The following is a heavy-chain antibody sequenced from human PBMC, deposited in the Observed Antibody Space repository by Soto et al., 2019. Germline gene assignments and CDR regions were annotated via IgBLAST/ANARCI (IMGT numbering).Heavy chain of an antibody. Sequence: ASGKVSCKASGYTFTSYAMHWVRQAPGQRLEWMGWINAGNGNTKYSQKFQGRVTITRDTSASTAYMELSSLRSEDTAVYYCAREEGGYDPAFDIWAQGTMVTVSS. D-gene: IGHD5-12*01. CDR3: AREEGGYDPAFDI. J-gene: IGHJ3*02. CDR2: INAGNGNT. CDR1: GYTFTSYA. V-gene: IGHV1-3*01.